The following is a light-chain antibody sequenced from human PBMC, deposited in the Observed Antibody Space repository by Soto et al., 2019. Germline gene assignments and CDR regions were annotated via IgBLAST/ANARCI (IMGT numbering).Light chain of an antibody. CDR1: QSVSSK. CDR3: HQYNHWLTWT. Sequence: EIVMTQSPATLSLSPGQRATLSCRASQSVSSKLAWYQQRPGQAPRLLIYSASTRATGIPARFSGSGSGTEFTLTISSQQSEDFAVYYCHQYNHWLTWTFGQGTKVEIK. J-gene: IGKJ1*01. CDR2: SAS. V-gene: IGKV3-15*01.